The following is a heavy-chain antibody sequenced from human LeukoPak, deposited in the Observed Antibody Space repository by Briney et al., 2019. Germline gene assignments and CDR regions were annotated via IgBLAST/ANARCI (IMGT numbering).Heavy chain of an antibody. CDR3: ARDPTQYYYDSSGYYWGFDY. J-gene: IGHJ4*02. CDR1: GGTFSSYA. CDR2: IIPIFGTA. V-gene: IGHV1-69*06. Sequence: AASVEVSCKASGGTFSSYAISWVRQAPGQGLEWMGGIIPIFGTANYAQKFQGGVTITADKSTSTAYMELSSLRSEDTAVYYCARDPTQYYYDSSGYYWGFDYWGQGTLVTVSS. D-gene: IGHD3-22*01.